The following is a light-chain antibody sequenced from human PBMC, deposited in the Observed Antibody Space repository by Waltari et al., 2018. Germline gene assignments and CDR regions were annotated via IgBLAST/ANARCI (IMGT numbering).Light chain of an antibody. CDR1: QNLLHSNGYNS. V-gene: IGKV2-28*01. CDR2: LGS. CDR3: MQALQTPRT. J-gene: IGKJ2*01. Sequence: DIVMTQSPLSLPVTPGEPASISCRSSQNLLHSNGYNSLDWYLQKPGQSQQLLIYLGSNRASGVPDRFSGSGSGTDFTLKISRVEAEDVGVYYCMQALQTPRTFGQGTKLEIK.